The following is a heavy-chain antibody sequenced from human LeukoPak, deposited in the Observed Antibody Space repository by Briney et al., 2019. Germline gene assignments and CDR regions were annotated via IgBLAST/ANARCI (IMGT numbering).Heavy chain of an antibody. V-gene: IGHV1-24*01. D-gene: IGHD3-3*01. CDR2: FDPKDGET. J-gene: IGHJ4*02. CDR1: GYTLTELS. Sequence: ASVKVSCKVSGYTLTELSVHWVRQAPGKGLEWMGNFDPKDGETIYAQKFQGRVTMTEDTSTDTAYMELSSLRSEDTAVYYCARGAWGITIFGVDFDYWGQGTLVTVSS. CDR3: ARGAWGITIFGVDFDY.